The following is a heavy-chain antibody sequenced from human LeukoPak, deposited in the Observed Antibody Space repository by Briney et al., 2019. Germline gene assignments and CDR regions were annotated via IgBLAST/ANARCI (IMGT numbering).Heavy chain of an antibody. CDR3: ARSLCIRGTCYFDY. D-gene: IGHD2-15*01. J-gene: IGHJ4*02. Sequence: SETLSLTCTVSGGSISRPTYYWSWIRQAAGKGLEWFGHIYTSGSTNYSPSLKSRVTISVDTSKNQFSLQLNSVTAADTAVYDCARSLCIRGTCYFDYWGQGTLVTVSS. CDR2: IYTSGST. CDR1: GGSISRPTYY. V-gene: IGHV4-61*09.